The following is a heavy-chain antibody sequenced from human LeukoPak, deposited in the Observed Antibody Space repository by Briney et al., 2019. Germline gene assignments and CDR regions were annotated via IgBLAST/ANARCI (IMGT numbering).Heavy chain of an antibody. CDR1: GVSFSDSY. D-gene: IGHD5-18*01. CDR3: ARGGPYSYGYNWVLGY. V-gene: IGHV4-34*01. J-gene: IGHJ4*02. Sequence: SETLSLTCAVTGVSFSDSYWSWIRQPPGKGLGWIGEINHSGSSKYNASLKTRVTISVDTSTSQFSLKMNSMTAADTAVYYCARGGPYSYGYNWVLGYWGQGTLVTVSS. CDR2: INHSGSS.